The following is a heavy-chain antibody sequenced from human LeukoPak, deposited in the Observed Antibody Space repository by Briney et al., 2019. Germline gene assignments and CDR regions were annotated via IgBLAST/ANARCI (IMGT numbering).Heavy chain of an antibody. J-gene: IGHJ4*02. D-gene: IGHD2-21*01. CDR3: ARWSHDSGDWGLDC. CDR2: IRKDASAV. Sequence: GGSLRLSCAASGFTFSNYYMSWVRQAPGKGLEWVANIRKDASAVLYVDSLKGRFTFSRDNSKISLYLQMRSLRVGDTVFYYFARWSHDSGDWGLDCWGQGTLVTVSS. CDR1: GFTFSNYY. V-gene: IGHV3-7*04.